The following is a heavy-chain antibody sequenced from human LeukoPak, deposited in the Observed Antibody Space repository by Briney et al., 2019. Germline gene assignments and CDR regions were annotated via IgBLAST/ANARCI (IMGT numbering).Heavy chain of an antibody. CDR3: ARDRRQWLRGPFDP. J-gene: IGHJ5*02. Sequence: ASVKVSCKASGYTFTSYDINWVRQATGQGLEWMGWMNPNSGNTGYAQKFQGRVTITRNTSISTAYMELSSLRSEDTAVYYCARDRRQWLRGPFDPWGQGTLVTVSS. CDR2: MNPNSGNT. CDR1: GYTFTSYD. V-gene: IGHV1-8*01. D-gene: IGHD6-19*01.